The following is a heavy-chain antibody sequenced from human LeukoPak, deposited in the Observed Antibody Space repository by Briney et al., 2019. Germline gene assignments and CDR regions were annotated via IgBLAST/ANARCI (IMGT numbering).Heavy chain of an antibody. J-gene: IGHJ4*02. CDR3: ARSVRSAGGIDY. V-gene: IGHV4-4*07. D-gene: IGHD3-10*02. CDR2: INTSGNT. CDR1: GGSISDYY. Sequence: SETLSLTCTVSGGSISDYYWYRIRQPAGKGLEWIGRINTSGNTNYNPPLKSRVTMSIDTSKKQFSLKLSSVTAADTAVYYCARSVRSAGGIDYWGQGTLVTVS.